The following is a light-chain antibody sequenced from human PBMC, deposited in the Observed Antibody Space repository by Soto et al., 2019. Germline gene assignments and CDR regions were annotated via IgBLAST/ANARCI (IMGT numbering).Light chain of an antibody. CDR1: QSVANAY. CDR2: VAS. Sequence: EIVLTQSPGTLSLSPRERATLSCRASQSVANAYLAWYQHKVGQSPRLLIYVASNSAPGIPDRFSGSGSGTDFTLTISRLEPEDFAVYYCQQYAASPRTFGQGTQVEVK. J-gene: IGKJ1*01. CDR3: QQYAASPRT. V-gene: IGKV3-20*01.